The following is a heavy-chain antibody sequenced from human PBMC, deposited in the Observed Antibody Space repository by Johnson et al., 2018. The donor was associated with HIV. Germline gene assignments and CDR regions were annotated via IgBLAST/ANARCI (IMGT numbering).Heavy chain of an antibody. CDR2: TQYDGSNK. CDR3: VRRFYDSSAFDI. J-gene: IGHJ3*02. V-gene: IGHV3-30*02. Sequence: QVQLVESGGGVVQPGGSLRLSCAASGFSFSSYGIHWVRQAPGKGLEWVAFTQYDGSNKYYADSVRGRFTISRDNSKNTLFLQMNSLRAEDTAVYYCVRRFYDSSAFDIWGQGTLVTVSS. D-gene: IGHD3-22*01. CDR1: GFSFSSYG.